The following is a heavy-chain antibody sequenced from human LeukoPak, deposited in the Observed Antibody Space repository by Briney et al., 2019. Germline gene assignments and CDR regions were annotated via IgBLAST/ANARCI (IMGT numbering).Heavy chain of an antibody. CDR3: ARAKNSSWLALFDP. J-gene: IGHJ5*02. CDR2: ISYDGSNK. Sequence: GRSLRLSCAASGFTFSSYAMHWVRQAPGKGLEWVAVISYDGSNKYYADSVKGRFTISRDNSKNTLYLRMNSLRAEDTAVYYCARAKNSSWLALFDPWGQGTLVTVSS. CDR1: GFTFSSYA. D-gene: IGHD6-13*01. V-gene: IGHV3-30-3*01.